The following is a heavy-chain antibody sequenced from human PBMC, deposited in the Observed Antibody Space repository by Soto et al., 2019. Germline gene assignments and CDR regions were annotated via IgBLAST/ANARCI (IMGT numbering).Heavy chain of an antibody. Sequence: QLQLQESGSGLVKPSQTLSLTCAVSGGSISSGGYSWSWIRQPPGKGLEWIGYIYHSGSTYYNPSLKSRDTRSVDRSKNQFSLKLSSVTAADTAVYYCARSGGAHRLFFDYWGQGTLVTVSS. CDR1: GGSISSGGYS. J-gene: IGHJ4*02. CDR2: IYHSGST. CDR3: ARSGGAHRLFFDY. D-gene: IGHD2-21*01. V-gene: IGHV4-30-2*01.